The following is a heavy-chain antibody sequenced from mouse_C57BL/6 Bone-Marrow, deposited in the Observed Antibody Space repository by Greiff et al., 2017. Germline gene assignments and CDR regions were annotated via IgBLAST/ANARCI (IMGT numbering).Heavy chain of an antibody. D-gene: IGHD1-1*01. V-gene: IGHV1-55*01. CDR3: ASYYYGSSSFDV. CDR2: IYPGSGST. J-gene: IGHJ1*03. Sequence: QVQLQQPGAELVKPGASVKMSCKASGYTFTSSWITWVKQRPGQGLEWIGDIYPGSGSTNYNETFKSKATLTVDTSSSTAYMQLSSLTSEDSAVYYCASYYYGSSSFDVWGTGTTVTVSS. CDR1: GYTFTSSW.